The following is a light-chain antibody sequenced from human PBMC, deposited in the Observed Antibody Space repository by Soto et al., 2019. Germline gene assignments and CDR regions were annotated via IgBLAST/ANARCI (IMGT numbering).Light chain of an antibody. CDR1: SSDVGLYDY. CDR2: AVS. V-gene: IGLV2-14*01. J-gene: IGLJ1*01. CDR3: SSYTSDSSYV. Sequence: QSALTQPASVPGSPGQSITISCTGTSSDVGLYDYVSWYQQHPGKAPQLVIYAVSNRPSGVSNRFSASKSGNTASLFISGLQAEDEADYYCSSYTSDSSYVFGSGTKVTVL.